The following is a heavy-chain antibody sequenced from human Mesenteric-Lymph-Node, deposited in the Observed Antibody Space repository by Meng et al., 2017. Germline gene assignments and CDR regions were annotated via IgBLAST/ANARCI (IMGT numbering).Heavy chain of an antibody. CDR1: GFTFTTTS. CDR2: FSTSSDYI. V-gene: IGHV3-21*01. CDR3: ASERGAFDM. J-gene: IGHJ3*02. Sequence: GESLKISCAASGFTFTTTSMNWVRQAPGKGLEWVSSFSTSSDYIYYADSVRGRFTISRDNAKNSLFLQMNSLRADDTAVYYCASERGAFDMWGRGTMVTVSS.